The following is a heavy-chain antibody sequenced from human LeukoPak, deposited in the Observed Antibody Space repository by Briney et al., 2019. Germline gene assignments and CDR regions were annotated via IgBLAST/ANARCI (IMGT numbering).Heavy chain of an antibody. CDR1: GASLSSYY. CDR2: IYYSGSP. J-gene: IGHJ3*02. CDR3: ARGNYYDTSTYYRAFDI. Sequence: PSETLSLTCTFSGASLSSYYWSWIRQPPGKGLEWIGYIYYSGSPNYNPSLKSRVTISVDTSKNQFSLRLSSVTAADTAVYYCARGNYYDTSTYYRAFDIWGQGTMVTVSS. V-gene: IGHV4-59*01. D-gene: IGHD3-22*01.